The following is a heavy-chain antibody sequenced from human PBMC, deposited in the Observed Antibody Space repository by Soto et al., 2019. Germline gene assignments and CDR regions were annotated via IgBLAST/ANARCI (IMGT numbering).Heavy chain of an antibody. CDR1: GESIISSSYY. J-gene: IGHJ4*02. Sequence: PSETLSLTCIVSGESIISSSYYLFCIRQRPGKGLEWIGSIYYSGRTYYNPSFKSRVTISIDTSKNQFSLKLSSVTATDTAVYYCARQRTTVVTQAYFDHWGQGALVTVSS. V-gene: IGHV4-39*01. D-gene: IGHD2-21*02. CDR3: ARQRTTVVTQAYFDH. CDR2: IYYSGRT.